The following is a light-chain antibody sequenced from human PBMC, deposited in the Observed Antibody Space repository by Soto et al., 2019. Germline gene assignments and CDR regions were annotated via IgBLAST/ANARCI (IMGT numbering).Light chain of an antibody. J-gene: IGKJ1*01. Sequence: DIQMYIYPSTLRAYVGDRVTSTFRASQSISSWLAWYQQKPGKAPKLLIYDASSLESGVPSRFSGSGSGTEFTLTISSLQPDDFATYYCQPYNRYWTFGQGTKVDIK. CDR3: QPYNRYWT. CDR1: QSISSW. V-gene: IGKV1-5*01. CDR2: DAS.